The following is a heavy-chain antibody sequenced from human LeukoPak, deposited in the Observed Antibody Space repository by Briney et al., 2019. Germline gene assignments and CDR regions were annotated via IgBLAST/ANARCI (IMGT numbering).Heavy chain of an antibody. V-gene: IGHV5-51*01. CDR3: ATSESQTRFDY. CDR1: GYSFTTHW. Sequence: GESLKISCQGSGYSFTTHWIGWVRQLPGKGLEWMGPIFPGDSETIYSPSFQGQVTVSADKSINTAYLRWSSLKASDTAMYYCATSESQTRFDYWGQGTLVTVSS. D-gene: IGHD1/OR15-1a*01. J-gene: IGHJ4*02. CDR2: IFPGDSET.